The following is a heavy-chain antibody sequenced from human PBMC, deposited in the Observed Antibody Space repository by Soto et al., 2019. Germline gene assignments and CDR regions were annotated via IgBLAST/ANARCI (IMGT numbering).Heavy chain of an antibody. CDR3: AKSGSSGWYGWFDP. Sequence: SGPTLVNPTQTLTLTCTFSGFSLRTSGVGVGWIRQPPGKALEWLGFIYWNDDKRYSPSLKSRLTITKDTSKNQVVLTLTNMDPVDTATYYCAKSGSSGWYGWFDPWGQGTLVTISS. V-gene: IGHV2-5*01. CDR2: IYWNDDK. J-gene: IGHJ5*02. CDR1: GFSLRTSGVG. D-gene: IGHD6-19*01.